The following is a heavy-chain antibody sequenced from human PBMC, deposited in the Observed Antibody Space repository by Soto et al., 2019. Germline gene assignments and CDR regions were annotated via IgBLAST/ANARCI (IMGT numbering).Heavy chain of an antibody. CDR1: GGSISSYY. V-gene: IGHV4-59*01. J-gene: IGHJ4*02. CDR2: IYYSGST. D-gene: IGHD3-9*01. Sequence: SETLSLTCTVSGGSISSYYWSWIRQPPGKGLEWIGYIYYSGSTNYNPSLKSRVTISVDTSKNQFSLKLSSVTAAYTAVYYCARAGTIGYVLLTGYSNHFHSWGKGPLVTVSS. CDR3: ARAGTIGYVLLTGYSNHFHS.